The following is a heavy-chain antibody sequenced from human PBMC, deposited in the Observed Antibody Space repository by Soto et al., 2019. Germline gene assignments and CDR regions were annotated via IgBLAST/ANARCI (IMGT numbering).Heavy chain of an antibody. V-gene: IGHV3-23*01. Sequence: QAGGSLRLSCVASGFTFSTYAMSWVRQAPGKGLEWVSALTPSGGETYYADSVKGRFTISRDNSMNALYLQMNSLRIEDTAVYYCAHPRGYGVFDAYGIWGQGTMVTVSS. CDR3: AHPRGYGVFDAYGI. CDR2: LTPSGGET. J-gene: IGHJ3*02. D-gene: IGHD4-17*01. CDR1: GFTFSTYA.